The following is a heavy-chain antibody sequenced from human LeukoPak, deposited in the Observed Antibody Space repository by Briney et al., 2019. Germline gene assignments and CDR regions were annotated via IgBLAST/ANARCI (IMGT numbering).Heavy chain of an antibody. CDR2: TYYRSKWYN. Sequence: SQTLSLTCALSGDSFSSNSAAWDWIRQSPSSGLEWLGRTYYRSKWYNDYAVSVKSRITINPDTSKNQFSLQLNSVTPEDTAVYYCARDEEEYYFDYWGQGTLVTVSS. CDR1: GDSFSSNSAA. V-gene: IGHV6-1*01. J-gene: IGHJ4*02. D-gene: IGHD3-10*01. CDR3: ARDEEEYYFDY.